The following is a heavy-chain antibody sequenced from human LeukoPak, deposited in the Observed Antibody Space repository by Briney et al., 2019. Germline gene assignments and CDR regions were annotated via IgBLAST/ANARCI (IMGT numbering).Heavy chain of an antibody. CDR1: GFTFSSYS. V-gene: IGHV3-21*01. CDR2: ISSSSSYI. CDR3: ARGTPTAVAGEIDY. D-gene: IGHD6-19*01. J-gene: IGHJ4*02. Sequence: GGSLRLSCAASGFTFSSYSMNWVRQAPGKGLEWVSSISSSSSYIYYADSVKGQFTISRDNAKNSLYLQMNSLRAEDTAVYYCARGTPTAVAGEIDYWGQGTLVTVSS.